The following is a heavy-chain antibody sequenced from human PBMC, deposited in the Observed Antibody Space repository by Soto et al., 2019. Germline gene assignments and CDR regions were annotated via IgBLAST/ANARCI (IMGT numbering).Heavy chain of an antibody. Sequence: EASVKVSCKASGGTFSSYTISWVRQAPGQGLEWMGRIIPILGIANYAQKFQGRVTITADKSTSTAYMELSSLRSEDTAVYYCARAEGVVVPAAVDYWGQGTLVTVSS. V-gene: IGHV1-69*02. J-gene: IGHJ4*02. D-gene: IGHD2-2*01. CDR3: ARAEGVVVPAAVDY. CDR1: GGTFSSYT. CDR2: IIPILGIA.